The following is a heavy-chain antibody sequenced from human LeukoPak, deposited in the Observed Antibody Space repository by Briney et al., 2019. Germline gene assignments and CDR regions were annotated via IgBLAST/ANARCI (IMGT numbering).Heavy chain of an antibody. J-gene: IGHJ4*02. V-gene: IGHV4-39*07. D-gene: IGHD6-19*01. Sequence: SETLSLTCTVSGGSISSSSYYWGWIRQPPGKGLEWIGSIYYSGSTYYNPSLKSRVTISVDTSKNQFSLKLSSVTAADTAVYYCARWSTVAGTSLFDYWGQGTLVTVSS. CDR2: IYYSGST. CDR3: ARWSTVAGTSLFDY. CDR1: GGSISSSSYY.